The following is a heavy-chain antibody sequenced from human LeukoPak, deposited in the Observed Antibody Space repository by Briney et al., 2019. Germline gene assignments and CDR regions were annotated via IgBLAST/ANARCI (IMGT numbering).Heavy chain of an antibody. CDR2: ITSTSGTI. V-gene: IGHV3-48*02. D-gene: IGHD4/OR15-4a*01. Sequence: GGSLRPSCAASGFTFSSYAMSWVRQAPGKGLEWLSYITSTSGTIYYADSVKGRFTISRDNAKNSLYLQMNSLRDEDTAVYYCARVRGGNYQPLNFDYWGQGTLVTVSS. CDR3: ARVRGGNYQPLNFDY. CDR1: GFTFSSYA. J-gene: IGHJ4*02.